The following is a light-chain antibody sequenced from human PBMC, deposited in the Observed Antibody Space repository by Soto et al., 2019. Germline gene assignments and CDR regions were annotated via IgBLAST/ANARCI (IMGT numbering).Light chain of an antibody. Sequence: TQSPSSLSASVGDRVTITCRASQSISSYLNWYQQKPGQAPRLLIYGASSRATGIPDRFSGSGSGTDFTLTISSLEPEDFAVYYCQQRSNWLFTFGQGTRLEI. V-gene: IGKV3-11*01. J-gene: IGKJ5*01. CDR3: QQRSNWLFT. CDR1: QSISSY. CDR2: GAS.